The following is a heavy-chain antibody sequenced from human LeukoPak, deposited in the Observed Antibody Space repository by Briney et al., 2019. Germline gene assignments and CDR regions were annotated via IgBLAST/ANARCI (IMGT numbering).Heavy chain of an antibody. D-gene: IGHD6-13*01. Sequence: GGSLRLSCAASGFTFSNYAMHWVRQAPGKGLEWVALISYDGSDKYYVDSVKGRFTISRDKSKNTLYLQMNSLRAEDTAVYYCARGRSLIAAAVAGYLDYWGQGTLVTVSS. CDR2: ISYDGSDK. CDR3: ARGRSLIAAAVAGYLDY. CDR1: GFTFSNYA. V-gene: IGHV3-30*04. J-gene: IGHJ4*02.